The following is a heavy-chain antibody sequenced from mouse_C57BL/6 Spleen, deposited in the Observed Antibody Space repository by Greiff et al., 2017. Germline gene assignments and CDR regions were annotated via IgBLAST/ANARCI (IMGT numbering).Heavy chain of an antibody. CDR3: TTDYYGSSYAY. J-gene: IGHJ3*01. Sequence: EVKLQQSGAELVRPGASVKLSCTASGFNIKDYYMHWVKQRPEQGLEWIGRLDPEDGDTEYAPKFQGKATMTADTSSNTAYLQLSSLTSADTAVYYCTTDYYGSSYAYWGQGTLVTVSA. D-gene: IGHD1-1*01. V-gene: IGHV14-1*01. CDR1: GFNIKDYY. CDR2: LDPEDGDT.